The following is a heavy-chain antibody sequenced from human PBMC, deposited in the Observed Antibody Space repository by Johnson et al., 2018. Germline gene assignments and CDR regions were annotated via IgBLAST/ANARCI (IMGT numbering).Heavy chain of an antibody. J-gene: IGHJ6*04. Sequence: QVQLVQSGGGAVQPGRSLRLSCAASGFTFSSYAMNWVRQAPGKGLEWVAIISYDGSVKHYADSVKGRFTISRDNSKKTLHLQMNSLRAEDTAVYYCAKDLRHCSGAGCYHYDYDMDVWGKGTTVTVSS. D-gene: IGHD2-15*01. CDR2: ISYDGSVK. V-gene: IGHV3-30*18. CDR3: AKDLRHCSGAGCYHYDYDMDV. CDR1: GFTFSSYA.